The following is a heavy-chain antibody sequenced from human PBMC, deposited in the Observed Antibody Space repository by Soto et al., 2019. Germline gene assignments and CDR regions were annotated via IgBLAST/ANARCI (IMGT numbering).Heavy chain of an antibody. V-gene: IGHV4-34*01. D-gene: IGHD2-2*01. J-gene: IGHJ6*03. CDR3: ARVAQLLFPSYYYYMDV. Sequence: SETLSLTCAVYGGSFSGYYWSWIRQPPGKGLEWIGEINHSGSTNYNPSLKSRVTISVDTSKNQFSLKLSSVTAADTAVYYFARVAQLLFPSYYYYMDVWGKGTTVTVSS. CDR1: GGSFSGYY. CDR2: INHSGST.